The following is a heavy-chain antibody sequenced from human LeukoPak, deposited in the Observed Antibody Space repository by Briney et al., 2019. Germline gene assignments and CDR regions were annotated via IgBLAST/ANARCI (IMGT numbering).Heavy chain of an antibody. D-gene: IGHD3-22*01. J-gene: IGHJ4*02. CDR1: GGSISSSSYY. Sequence: SETLSLTCTVSGGSISSSSYYWGWIRQPPGKGLEWIGSIYYSGSTYYNPSLKSRVTISVDTSKNQFSLKLSSVTAADTAVYYCAKDRLSSGYADYWGQGTLVTVSS. CDR3: AKDRLSSGYADY. V-gene: IGHV4-39*07. CDR2: IYYSGST.